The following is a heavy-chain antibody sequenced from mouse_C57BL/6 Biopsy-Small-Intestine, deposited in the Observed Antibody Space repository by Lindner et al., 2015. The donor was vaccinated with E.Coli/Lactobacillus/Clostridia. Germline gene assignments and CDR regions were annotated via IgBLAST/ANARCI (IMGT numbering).Heavy chain of an antibody. CDR2: PYNGDT. Sequence: PYNGDTKYAEKIQGRVIMTTDTSTRTAYMELRSLRSDDTAIYFCARDEGSSVTKASAHWGQGTLVTVSS. D-gene: IGHD2-13*01. J-gene: IGHJ4*01. CDR3: ARDEGSSVTKASAH. V-gene: IGHV14-2*02.